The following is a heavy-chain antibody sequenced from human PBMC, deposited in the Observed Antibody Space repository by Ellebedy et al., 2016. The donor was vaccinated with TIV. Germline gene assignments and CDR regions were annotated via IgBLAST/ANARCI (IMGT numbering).Heavy chain of an antibody. Sequence: MPSETLSLTCTVSGGSISSGGYYWSWIRQHPGKGLEWIGYIYYSGSTYYNPSLKSLVTISVDTSKNQFSLKLSSVTAADTAVYYCARGGYSGYEFDYWGQGTLVTVSS. D-gene: IGHD5-12*01. CDR1: GGSISSGGYY. J-gene: IGHJ4*02. V-gene: IGHV4-31*01. CDR2: IYYSGST. CDR3: ARGGYSGYEFDY.